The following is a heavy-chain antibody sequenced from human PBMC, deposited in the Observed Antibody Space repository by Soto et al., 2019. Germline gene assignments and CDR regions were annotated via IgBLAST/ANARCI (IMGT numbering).Heavy chain of an antibody. D-gene: IGHD6-13*01. J-gene: IGHJ4*02. Sequence: AASVKVSCKASGYSFTSNGISWVRQAPGQGLEWMGWISAYNGDTHYEQKLQGRVTMTRDTSTSTAYMELRGLTSDDTAVYYCARSNAIAAAGPPFDYWGQGALVTVSS. CDR2: ISAYNGDT. CDR1: GYSFTSNG. V-gene: IGHV1-18*01. CDR3: ARSNAIAAAGPPFDY.